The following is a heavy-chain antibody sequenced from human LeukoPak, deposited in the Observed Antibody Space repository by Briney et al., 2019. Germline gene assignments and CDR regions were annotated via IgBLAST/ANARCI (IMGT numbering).Heavy chain of an antibody. J-gene: IGHJ4*02. CDR2: ISNSGSDI. CDR3: ARLTYGY. CDR1: GFTFSSFS. V-gene: IGHV3-48*02. D-gene: IGHD4-17*01. Sequence: GGSLRLSCAASGFTFSSFSMNWVRQAPGKGLEWTSYISNSGSDISYADSVKGRFTISRANAKNSLYLQMNSLRDEDTAVYYCARLTYGYWGQGTLVSVSS.